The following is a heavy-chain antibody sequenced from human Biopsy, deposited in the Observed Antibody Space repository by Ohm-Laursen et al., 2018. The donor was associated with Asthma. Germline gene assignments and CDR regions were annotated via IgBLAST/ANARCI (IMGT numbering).Heavy chain of an antibody. CDR3: VKDIRLQLWGFDS. CDR2: VSWNSGSI. CDR1: GFTFDDYA. V-gene: IGHV3-9*01. J-gene: IGHJ4*02. Sequence: RSLRLSCAASGFTFDDYAMHWVRQAPGKGLEWVSGVSWNSGSIDYADSVKGRFTTSRDNAKNSLYLQMNSLRGADTALYYCVKDIRLQLWGFDSWGQGTLVTVSS. D-gene: IGHD6-13*01.